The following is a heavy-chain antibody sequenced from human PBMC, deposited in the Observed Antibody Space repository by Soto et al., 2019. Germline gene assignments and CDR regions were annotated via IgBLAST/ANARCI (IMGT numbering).Heavy chain of an antibody. V-gene: IGHV1-18*01. J-gene: IGHJ4*02. D-gene: IGHD1-1*01. CDR2: ISADNGNT. Sequence: QVHLVQSGAEVKKPGASVKVSCKASGYTFTSYGITWVRQAPGQGLEWMGWISADNGNTDYAQTPQGRVIVTRDTSTSTAYMELRSLRSDDTAVYYCARGRYGDYWGQGARVPGSS. CDR1: GYTFTSYG. CDR3: ARGRYGDY.